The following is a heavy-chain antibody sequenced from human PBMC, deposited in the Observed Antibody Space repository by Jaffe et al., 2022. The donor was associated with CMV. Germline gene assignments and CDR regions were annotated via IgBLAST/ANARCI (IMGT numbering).Heavy chain of an antibody. CDR1: GFTFSSYG. CDR2: IWYDGSNK. CDR3: ARDYLIYYDSSEGFDY. D-gene: IGHD3-22*01. Sequence: QVQLVESGGGVVQPGRSLRLSCAASGFTFSSYGMHWVRQAPGKGLEWVAVIWYDGSNKYYADSVKGRFTISRDNSKNTLYLQMNSLRAEDTAVYYCARDYLIYYDSSEGFDYWGQGTLVTVSS. V-gene: IGHV3-33*08. J-gene: IGHJ4*02.